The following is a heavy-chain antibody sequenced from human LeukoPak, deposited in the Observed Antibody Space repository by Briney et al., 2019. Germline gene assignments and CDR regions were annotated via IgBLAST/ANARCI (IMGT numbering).Heavy chain of an antibody. Sequence: ASVKVSCKASGYTFTGYYMHWVRQAPGQGLEWMGWINPNSGGTNYAQKFQGRVTMTRDTSISTAYMELSRLRSDDTAVYYCARDGKAGRNWYFDLWGRGTLVTVSS. CDR2: INPNSGGT. CDR1: GYTFTGYY. J-gene: IGHJ2*01. CDR3: ARDGKAGRNWYFDL. D-gene: IGHD1-1*01. V-gene: IGHV1-2*02.